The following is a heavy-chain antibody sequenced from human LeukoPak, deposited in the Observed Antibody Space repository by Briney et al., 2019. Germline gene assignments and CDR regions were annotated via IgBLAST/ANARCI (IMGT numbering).Heavy chain of an antibody. CDR3: AREPIVGAAYFDY. V-gene: IGHV1-69*05. CDR2: IIPIFGTA. J-gene: IGHJ4*02. D-gene: IGHD1-26*01. Sequence: EASVKVSCKASGGTFSSYAISWVRQAPGQGREWMGGIIPIFGTANYAQKFQGRVTITTDESTSTAYMELSSLRSEDTAVYYCAREPIVGAAYFDYWGQGTLVTVSS. CDR1: GGTFSSYA.